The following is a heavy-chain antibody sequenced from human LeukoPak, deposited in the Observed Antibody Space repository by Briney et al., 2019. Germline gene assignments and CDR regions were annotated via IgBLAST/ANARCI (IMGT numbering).Heavy chain of an antibody. CDR1: GYTFTGYY. Sequence: ASVNVSYKASGYTFTGYYMHWVRQAPGQGLEWMGWINPNSGGTNYAQKFQGWVTMTRDTSISTAYMELSRLRSDDTAVYYCARAYGDGGYYFDYWGQGTLVTVSS. V-gene: IGHV1-2*04. CDR3: ARAYGDGGYYFDY. D-gene: IGHD4-17*01. J-gene: IGHJ4*02. CDR2: INPNSGGT.